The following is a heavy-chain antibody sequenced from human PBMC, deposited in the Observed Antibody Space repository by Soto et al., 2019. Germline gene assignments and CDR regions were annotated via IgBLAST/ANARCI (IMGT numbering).Heavy chain of an antibody. CDR3: ATFPPEGRTATSRGDDAFDI. CDR1: GGSFSGYY. J-gene: IGHJ3*02. V-gene: IGHV4-34*01. CDR2: INHSGSP. D-gene: IGHD3-10*01. Sequence: SETLSLTCDVYGGSFSGYYWSWIRQAPGKGLEWIVEINHSGSPNYNPSLQSRVSVSVDTSKTHFSLKLSSVTAADTAVYYCATFPPEGRTATSRGDDAFDIWGQGTLVTVSS.